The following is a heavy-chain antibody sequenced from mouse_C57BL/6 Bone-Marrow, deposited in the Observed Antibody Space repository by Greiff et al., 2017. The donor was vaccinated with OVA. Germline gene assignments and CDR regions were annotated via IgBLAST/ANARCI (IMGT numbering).Heavy chain of an antibody. D-gene: IGHD1-1*01. V-gene: IGHV1-81*01. CDR2: IYPRSGNT. CDR1: GYTFTSYG. CDR3: ARGGPHGSSRGFAY. Sequence: VQRVESGAELARPGASVKLSCKASGYTFTSYGISWVKQRTGQGLEWIGEIYPRSGNTYYNEKFKGKATLTADKSSSTAYMELRSLTSEDSAVYFCARGGPHGSSRGFAYWGQGTLVTVSA. J-gene: IGHJ3*01.